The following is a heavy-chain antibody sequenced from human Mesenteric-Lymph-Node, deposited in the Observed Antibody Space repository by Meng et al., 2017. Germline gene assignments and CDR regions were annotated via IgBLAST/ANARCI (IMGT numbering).Heavy chain of an antibody. D-gene: IGHD3-10*01. Sequence: QVQSEESGSGLGTPSQTPSLPRAVSGDSITSGEYSWTWIRQPREKGLEWIGYIYHGVNIYYTPSLRSRVTISVDKSRNQFSLKLTSVSAADTAVYYCVRDTRRGGGWFDPWGQGTLVTVSS. CDR3: VRDTRRGGGWFDP. V-gene: IGHV4-30-2*01. CDR1: GDSITSGEYS. J-gene: IGHJ5*02. CDR2: IYHGVNI.